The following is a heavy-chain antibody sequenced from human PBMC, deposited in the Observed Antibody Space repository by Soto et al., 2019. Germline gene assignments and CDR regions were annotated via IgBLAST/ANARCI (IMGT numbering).Heavy chain of an antibody. Sequence: SETLSLTCAVSGYSINSDYYWGWIRQPPGKGQDVMGSVNLSGGAYYSHTLRSRLTIFIDTSNNQFPLGLTSMTAEDAAVYYYARHIVLRFLGWFYWYDPWGQGTLVTVSS. CDR1: GYSINSDYY. CDR2: VNLSGGA. J-gene: IGHJ5*02. V-gene: IGHV4-38-2*01. D-gene: IGHD3-3*01. CDR3: ARHIVLRFLGWFYWYDP.